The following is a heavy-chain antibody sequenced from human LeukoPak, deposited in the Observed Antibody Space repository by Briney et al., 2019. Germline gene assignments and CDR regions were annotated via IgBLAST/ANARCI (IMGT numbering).Heavy chain of an antibody. Sequence: AGESPKISRKGPGYSFTNYWIGWVRQIPGIGLEWLGIIYPGDSDTRYSPSFQGQVTISADKSISTAYLQWSSLRASDTAMYNCARQNIGGTSASDYWGQGTLVTVSS. D-gene: IGHD1-26*01. V-gene: IGHV5-51*01. J-gene: IGHJ4*02. CDR2: IYPGDSDT. CDR1: GYSFTNYW. CDR3: ARQNIGGTSASDY.